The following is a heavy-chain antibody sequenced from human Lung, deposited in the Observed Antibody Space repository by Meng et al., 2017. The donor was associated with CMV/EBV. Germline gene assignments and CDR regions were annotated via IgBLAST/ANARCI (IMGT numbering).Heavy chain of an antibody. Sequence: SXKISXAASGFPFRTYAMHWVRQAPGKGREWVAVISSDGNFQHYADSLEGRFTISRDNFKNTLYLQMNSLRAEDTAVYYCAKEWAPHEHFDYWGQGTLVTVSS. J-gene: IGHJ4*02. CDR1: GFPFRTYA. CDR3: AKEWAPHEHFDY. V-gene: IGHV3-30-3*02. CDR2: ISSDGNFQ.